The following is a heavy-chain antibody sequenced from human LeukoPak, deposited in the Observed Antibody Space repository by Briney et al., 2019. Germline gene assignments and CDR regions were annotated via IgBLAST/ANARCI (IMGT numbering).Heavy chain of an antibody. D-gene: IGHD2-2*01. Sequence: PGGSLRLSCAFSGFTFDDYGMSWVRQAPGKGLEWVSGINWNGGSTGYADSVKGRFTISRDNAKNSLYLQMNSLRAEDTALYYCARGHCSSTSCPVDYWGQGTLVTVSS. CDR3: ARGHCSSTSCPVDY. CDR2: INWNGGST. J-gene: IGHJ4*02. CDR1: GFTFDDYG. V-gene: IGHV3-20*04.